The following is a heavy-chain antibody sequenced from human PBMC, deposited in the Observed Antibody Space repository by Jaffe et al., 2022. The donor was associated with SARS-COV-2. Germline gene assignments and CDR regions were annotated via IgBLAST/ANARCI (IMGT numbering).Heavy chain of an antibody. CDR1: GFTFSSYW. Sequence: EVQLVESGGVLVQPGGSLRLSCAASGFTFSSYWMHWVRQTPGEGLVWVSRINTDGRTINYADSVKGRFTISRDNAKNTLYLQMNSLRAEDTAVYYCARAGSYRFDYWGQGTLVTVSS. CDR3: ARAGSYRFDY. V-gene: IGHV3-74*01. J-gene: IGHJ4*02. D-gene: IGHD1-26*01. CDR2: INTDGRTI.